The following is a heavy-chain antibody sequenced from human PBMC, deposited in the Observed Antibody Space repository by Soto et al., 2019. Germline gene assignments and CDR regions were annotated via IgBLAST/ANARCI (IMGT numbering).Heavy chain of an antibody. CDR1: GYTFTSYE. J-gene: IGHJ4*02. V-gene: IGHV1-8*01. Sequence: QVQLVQSGAEVKKPGASVKVSCKASGYTFTSYEINWVRQATGQGLEWMGWMNPNSGDTGYAQKFQGRVHMTRNTSLSTGHMELSSLRSEDSALYYCVRRALLWFRELPRWGQGTLVTGPS. CDR2: MNPNSGDT. D-gene: IGHD3-10*01. CDR3: VRRALLWFRELPR.